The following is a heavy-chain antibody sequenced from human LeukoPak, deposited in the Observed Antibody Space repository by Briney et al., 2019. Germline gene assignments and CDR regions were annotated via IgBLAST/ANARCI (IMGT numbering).Heavy chain of an antibody. CDR3: APSQWAGVNAHMAYSI. CDR2: IYYSGST. CDR1: GGSISSYY. D-gene: IGHD2-21*01. V-gene: IGHV4-59*01. Sequence: SETLSLTCSASGGSISSYYWSWIRQPPGKGLEWIGYIYYSGSTSYSSSLKSRVTISLDTSKNQFSLRLSSLTAADSAVYYCAPSQWAGVNAHMAYSIWGQGTLVTVSS. J-gene: IGHJ4*02.